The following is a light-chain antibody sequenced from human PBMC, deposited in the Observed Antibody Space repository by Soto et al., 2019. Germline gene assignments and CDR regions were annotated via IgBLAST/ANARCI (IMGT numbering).Light chain of an antibody. CDR3: QHYVTWPLT. CDR1: QGIGDT. V-gene: IGKV3-15*01. Sequence: EIVMTQSPATPSVSPGEGATLSCRASQGIGDTLAWYQQEPGQTPRLLIYDTSIRATGVPARFSGSRSGAEFTLTISSLQSEDFAVYYCQHYVTWPLTFGGGTKVDIK. J-gene: IGKJ4*01. CDR2: DTS.